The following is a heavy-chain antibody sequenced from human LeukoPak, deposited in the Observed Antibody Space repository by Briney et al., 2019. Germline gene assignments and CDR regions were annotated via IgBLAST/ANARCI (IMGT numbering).Heavy chain of an antibody. CDR1: GFTFSDYY. CDR3: AKDRSKQQQADAFDI. V-gene: IGHV3-11*01. D-gene: IGHD6-13*01. Sequence: GGSLRLSCAASGFTFSDYYMSWIRQAPGKGLEWVSYIGSSGSTIYYADSVKGRFTISRDNSKNTLYLQMNSLRAEDTAVYYCAKDRSKQQQADAFDIWGQGTMVTVSS. CDR2: IGSSGSTI. J-gene: IGHJ3*02.